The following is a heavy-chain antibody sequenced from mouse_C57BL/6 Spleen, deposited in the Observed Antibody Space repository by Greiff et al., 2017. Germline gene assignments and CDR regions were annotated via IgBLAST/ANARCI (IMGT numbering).Heavy chain of an antibody. J-gene: IGHJ4*01. CDR3: ATYYYGSSYYAMDY. V-gene: IGHV1-55*01. Sequence: QVQLQQSGAELVKPGASVKMSCKASGYTFTSYWITWVKQRPGQGLEWIGDIYPGSGSTNYNEKFKSKATLTVDTSSSTAYMQRSSLTSEDSAVYYCATYYYGSSYYAMDYWGQGTSVTVSS. CDR1: GYTFTSYW. D-gene: IGHD1-1*01. CDR2: IYPGSGST.